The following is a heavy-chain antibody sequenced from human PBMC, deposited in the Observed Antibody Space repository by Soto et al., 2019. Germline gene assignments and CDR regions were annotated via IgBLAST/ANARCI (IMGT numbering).Heavy chain of an antibody. J-gene: IGHJ4*02. Sequence: PGGSLRLSCAASGFTFNSYAMSWVRQAPGKGLEWVSTINTSGGTKYYADSVKGRFTISRDNSRDTLFLQMNSLRAEDTAVYYCANPYGDYLPTYFGTSDYWGLGTLVTVSS. CDR2: INTSGGTK. D-gene: IGHD4-17*01. V-gene: IGHV3-23*01. CDR1: GFTFNSYA. CDR3: ANPYGDYLPTYFGTSDY.